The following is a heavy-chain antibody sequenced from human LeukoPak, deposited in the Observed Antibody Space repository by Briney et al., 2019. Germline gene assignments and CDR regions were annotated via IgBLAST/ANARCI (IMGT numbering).Heavy chain of an antibody. CDR1: GGTFSSYA. Sequence: ASVKVSCKASGGTFSSYAISWVRQAPGQGLEWMGGIIPIFGTANYAQKFQGRVTITADESTSTAYMELSSLRSEDTAVYYCARRYCSGGSRSQSFDYWGQGTLVTVSS. V-gene: IGHV1-69*13. D-gene: IGHD2-15*01. CDR3: ARRYCSGGSRSQSFDY. J-gene: IGHJ4*02. CDR2: IIPIFGTA.